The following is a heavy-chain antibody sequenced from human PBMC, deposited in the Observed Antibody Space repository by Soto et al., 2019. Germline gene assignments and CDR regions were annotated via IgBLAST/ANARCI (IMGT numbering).Heavy chain of an antibody. J-gene: IGHJ5*02. CDR3: VRDGTKTLRDWFDP. D-gene: IGHD1-1*01. Sequence: SETLSLTCTVSGASISCFYWSWIRKSAGKGLEWIGRIYATGTTDYNPSLKSRVMMSVDTSKKQFSLKLRSVTAADTAIYYCVRDGTKTLRDWFDPWGQGISVTVSS. CDR1: GASISCFY. V-gene: IGHV4-4*07. CDR2: IYATGTT.